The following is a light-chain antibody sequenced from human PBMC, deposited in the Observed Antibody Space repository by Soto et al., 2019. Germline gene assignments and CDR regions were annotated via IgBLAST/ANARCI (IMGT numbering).Light chain of an antibody. Sequence: DIPMTQSPSTLSASVGDRVTITCRANQRISSWLAWYQLKPGKAPKLLIYKASNLESVVPPRFSGSGSGTEFTLTISSLQHEDFATYYCQQYVNYPWTFGPGTKVDIK. CDR2: KAS. V-gene: IGKV1-5*03. J-gene: IGKJ1*01. CDR3: QQYVNYPWT. CDR1: QRISSW.